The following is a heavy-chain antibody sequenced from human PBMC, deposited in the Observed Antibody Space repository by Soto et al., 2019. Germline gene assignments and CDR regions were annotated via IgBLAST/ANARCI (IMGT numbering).Heavy chain of an antibody. CDR1: GDSFTKNW. CDR3: ASIRTQGNLAP. V-gene: IGHV5-51*01. Sequence: GESLKISCKGSGDSFTKNWVGWVRQRPGKGLDYMGIIYPDDSDTRYSPSLEGQVRISADKSTSTAFLQWRSLRASDTAIYYCASIRTQGNLAPWGQGTLVTVSS. CDR2: IYPDDSDT. D-gene: IGHD2-2*02. J-gene: IGHJ5*02.